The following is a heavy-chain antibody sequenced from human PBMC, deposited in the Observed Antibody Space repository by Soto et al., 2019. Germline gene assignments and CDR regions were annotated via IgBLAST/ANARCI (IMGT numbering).Heavy chain of an antibody. D-gene: IGHD3-3*01. Sequence: EVQLVQSGGGFVQPGGSLRLSCAASGFTFSRSPMSWVRQVPGKGLEGISAIRDDGSSVYYVDSVQGRFTISRDNSKHTSSLRMKHLRAEDTAIYYCVRDRYTIIDFWSAFSSDWCQGAMVIVSS. CDR2: IRDDGSSV. CDR1: GFTFSRSP. J-gene: IGHJ4*02. V-gene: IGHV3-23*04. CDR3: VRDRYTIIDFWSAFSSD.